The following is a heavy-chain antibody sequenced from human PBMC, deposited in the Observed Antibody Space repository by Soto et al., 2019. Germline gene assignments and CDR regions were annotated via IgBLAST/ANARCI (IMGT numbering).Heavy chain of an antibody. J-gene: IGHJ4*02. CDR3: ASHPPYSNGSYFDY. D-gene: IGHD6-19*01. CDR1: GFTFSSYA. CDR2: ISYDGSNK. Sequence: LSLTCAASGFTFSSYAIHWVRQAPGKGLEWVAVISYDGSNKYYADSVKGRFTISRDNSKNTLYLQMNNLRAEDTAVYYCASHPPYSNGSYFDYWGQGTLVTVSS. V-gene: IGHV3-30-3*01.